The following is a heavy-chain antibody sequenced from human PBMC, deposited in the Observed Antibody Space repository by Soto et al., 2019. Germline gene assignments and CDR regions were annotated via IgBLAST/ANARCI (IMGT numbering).Heavy chain of an antibody. D-gene: IGHD2-21*01. V-gene: IGHV3-11*01. CDR2: MCGSGPVI. CDR1: GFTFSDFY. Sequence: QMQLVESGGGLVKPGGSLRLSCVGYGFTFSDFYMTWIRQTPEKGLAWIAYMCGSGPVIYYEDSLRGRFTISRDNAKGSLHLQMASLRAEDTARYYCASWSGTYPVPIHFELWGHGTLVTVSS. J-gene: IGHJ2*01. CDR3: ASWSGTYPVPIHFEL.